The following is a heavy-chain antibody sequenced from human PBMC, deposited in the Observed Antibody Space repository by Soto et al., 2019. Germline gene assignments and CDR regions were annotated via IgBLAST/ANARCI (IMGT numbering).Heavy chain of an antibody. D-gene: IGHD6-6*01. CDR1: GFTFSSYA. CDR2: ISYDGSNK. CDR3: AREALEYSSSYYYSYGMDV. J-gene: IGHJ6*02. V-gene: IGHV3-30*04. Sequence: GGSLRLSCAASGFTFSSYAMHWVRQAPGKGLEWVAVISYDGSNKYYADSVKGRFTISRDNSKNTLYLQMNSLRAEDTAVYYCAREALEYSSSYYYSYGMDVWVQGTTVTVSS.